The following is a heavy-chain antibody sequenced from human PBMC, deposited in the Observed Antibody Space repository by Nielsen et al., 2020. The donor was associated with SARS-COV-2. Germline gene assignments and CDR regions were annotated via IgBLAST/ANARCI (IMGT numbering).Heavy chain of an antibody. Sequence: GGSLRLSCAASGFTFSSYAMHWVRQAPGKGLEWVAVISYDGSNKYYADSVKGRFTISRDNSKNTLYLQMNSLRAEDTAVYYCAKDYGDWPNYYYGTDVWGQGTTVTVSS. CDR1: GFTFSSYA. D-gene: IGHD4-17*01. J-gene: IGHJ6*02. V-gene: IGHV3-30-3*01. CDR2: ISYDGSNK. CDR3: AKDYGDWPNYYYGTDV.